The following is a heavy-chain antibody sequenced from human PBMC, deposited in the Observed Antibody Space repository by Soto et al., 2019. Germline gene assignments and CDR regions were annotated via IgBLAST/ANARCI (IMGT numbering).Heavy chain of an antibody. Sequence: SETLSLTCTVSGGSISNYYWSWTRQPPGKELEWIGYIYYSGSTNYNPSLKSRVTISVDTSKNQFSLKLTSVTDADTAVYYCVRHMRGASNAFDIWGQGTMVTVSS. J-gene: IGHJ3*02. CDR1: GGSISNYY. D-gene: IGHD3-16*01. CDR2: IYYSGST. CDR3: VRHMRGASNAFDI. V-gene: IGHV4-59*08.